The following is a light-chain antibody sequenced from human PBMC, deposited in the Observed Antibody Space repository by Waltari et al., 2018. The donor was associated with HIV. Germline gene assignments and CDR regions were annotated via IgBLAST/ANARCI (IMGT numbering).Light chain of an antibody. CDR1: QSVSSN. CDR3: QQYNDWPRT. Sequence: EIVMTQSPATLSVSPGERDTLSCRASQSVSSNLAWYQHKPGQAPRLLIYGASTRATGIPARFSGSGSETEFTLTISSLQSEDFAVYYCQQYNDWPRTFGQGTKLEIK. V-gene: IGKV3-15*01. CDR2: GAS. J-gene: IGKJ2*01.